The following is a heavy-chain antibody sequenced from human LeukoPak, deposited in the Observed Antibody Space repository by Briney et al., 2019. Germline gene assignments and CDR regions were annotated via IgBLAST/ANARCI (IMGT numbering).Heavy chain of an antibody. CDR2: IWYDGSNK. Sequence: PGGSLRLSCAASGFTFSSYAMHWVRQAPGKGLEWVAVIWYDGSNKYYADSVKGRFTISRDNSKNTLYLRMNSLRAEDTAVYYCARDRLITMIVALEDDGFDIWGQGTMVTVSS. CDR3: ARDRLITMIVALEDDGFDI. CDR1: GFTFSSYA. V-gene: IGHV3-33*08. J-gene: IGHJ3*02. D-gene: IGHD3-22*01.